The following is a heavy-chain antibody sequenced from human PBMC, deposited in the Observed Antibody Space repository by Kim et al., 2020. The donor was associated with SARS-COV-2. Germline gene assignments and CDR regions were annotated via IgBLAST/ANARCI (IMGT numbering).Heavy chain of an antibody. J-gene: IGHJ6*02. V-gene: IGHV3-30*04. CDR3: ARGEDIVVVTAILYYYYGMDV. D-gene: IGHD2-21*02. Sequence: GGSLRLSCAASGFTFSSYAMHWVRQAPGKGLEWVAVISYDGSNKYYADSVKGRFTISRDNSKNTLYLQMNSLRAEDTAVYYCARGEDIVVVTAILYYYYGMDVWGQGTTVTVSS. CDR2: ISYDGSNK. CDR1: GFTFSSYA.